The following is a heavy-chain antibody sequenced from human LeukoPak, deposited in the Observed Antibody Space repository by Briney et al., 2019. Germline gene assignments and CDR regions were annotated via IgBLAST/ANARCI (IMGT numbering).Heavy chain of an antibody. D-gene: IGHD5-24*01. V-gene: IGHV3-66*02. Sequence: GGSLRLSCAASGFTFSSNYMSWVRQAPGKGLEGVSVIYSGGSTYYADSVKGRFTISRDNSKNTLYLQMNSLRAEDTAVYYCARDPATSPLNAFDIWGQGTMVTVSS. CDR3: ARDPATSPLNAFDI. J-gene: IGHJ3*02. CDR1: GFTFSSNY. CDR2: IYSGGST.